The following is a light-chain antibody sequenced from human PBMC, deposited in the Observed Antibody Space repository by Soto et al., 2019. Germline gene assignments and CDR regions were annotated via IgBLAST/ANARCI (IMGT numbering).Light chain of an antibody. J-gene: IGLJ1*01. CDR1: SSDVGGYNS. CDR3: ASYTSANTQL. V-gene: IGLV2-14*03. CDR2: DVY. Sequence: QSALTQPASVSGSPGQSITISCAGTSSDVGGYNSVSWYQQYPGKAPKVLIYDVYNRPSGVSNRFSGSKSGNTASLTISGLQAEDEADYYCASYTSANTQLFGTGTKATVL.